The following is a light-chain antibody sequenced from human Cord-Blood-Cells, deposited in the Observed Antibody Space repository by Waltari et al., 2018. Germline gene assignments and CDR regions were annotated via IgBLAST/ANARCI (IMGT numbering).Light chain of an antibody. Sequence: QSVLTQPASVSGSPGQSITISCTGTSSDAGGYHYVSWYQQHPGQAPKIMISDVRNRPSGVSNRFSGSKSGNTASLTISGLQAEDEADYYCSSYTSSSTLVFGGGTKLTVL. CDR3: SSYTSSSTLV. V-gene: IGLV2-14*01. J-gene: IGLJ2*01. CDR2: DVR. CDR1: SSDAGGYHY.